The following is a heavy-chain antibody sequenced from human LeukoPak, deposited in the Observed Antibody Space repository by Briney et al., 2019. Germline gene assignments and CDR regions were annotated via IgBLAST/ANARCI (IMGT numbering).Heavy chain of an antibody. Sequence: ASVKVSCKASGYTFTGHYIHWVLQAPGQGLEWMGRINPNIGGTTYAQNFEGRVTMTRDTSISTVYMELSRLRSDDTAVYYCARGYYYGSGSYYPVPFYMDVWGKGTTVTVS. CDR2: INPNIGGT. CDR1: GYTFTGHY. CDR3: ARGYYYGSGSYYPVPFYMDV. J-gene: IGHJ6*03. D-gene: IGHD3-10*01. V-gene: IGHV1-2*06.